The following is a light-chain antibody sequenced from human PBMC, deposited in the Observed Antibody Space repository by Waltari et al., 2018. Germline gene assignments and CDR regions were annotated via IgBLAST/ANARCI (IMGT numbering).Light chain of an antibody. CDR2: DAS. J-gene: IGKJ4*01. CDR1: QDIRKN. Sequence: DIQMTQSPSSLSASVGVRVTITCQASQDIRKNLNWFKQKPGKAPQVLIFDASNSQAAVPSRFSGSGSGTDFAFTISSLQPEDIGTYFCQQYANLPLTFGGGTRVEIK. CDR3: QQYANLPLT. V-gene: IGKV1-33*01.